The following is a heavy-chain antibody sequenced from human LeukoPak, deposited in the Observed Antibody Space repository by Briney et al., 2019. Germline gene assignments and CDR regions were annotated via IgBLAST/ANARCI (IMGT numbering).Heavy chain of an antibody. V-gene: IGHV1-8*03. CDR3: ATRHRYSGYDYLGGLDY. CDR1: GYTFTSYD. D-gene: IGHD5-12*01. Sequence: ASVKVSCKASGYTFTSYDINWVRQATGQGLEWMGWMNPNSGNTGYAQKFQGRVTITRNTSISTAYMELSSLRSEDTAVYYCATRHRYSGYDYLGGLDYWGQGTLVTVSS. J-gene: IGHJ4*02. CDR2: MNPNSGNT.